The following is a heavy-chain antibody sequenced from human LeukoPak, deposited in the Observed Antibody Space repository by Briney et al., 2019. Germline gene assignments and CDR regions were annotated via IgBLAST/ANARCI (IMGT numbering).Heavy chain of an antibody. CDR1: GYTFIISA. CDR2: ISPYNGDT. J-gene: IGHJ3*02. V-gene: IGHV1-18*01. Sequence: ASVKVSCKASGYTFIISAISWVRQAPGQGLEWMGWISPYNGDTSYAQNLQGRVTMTTDTSTNTAYMELRSLRSDDTAVYYCTRGPSDIVVVVAPTSHAFDIWGQGTMVTVSS. D-gene: IGHD2-15*01. CDR3: TRGPSDIVVVVAPTSHAFDI.